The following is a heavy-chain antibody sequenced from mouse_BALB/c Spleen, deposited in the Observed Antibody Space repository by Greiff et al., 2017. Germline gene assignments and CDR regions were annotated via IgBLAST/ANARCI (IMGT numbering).Heavy chain of an antibody. CDR1: GFNIKDYY. V-gene: IGHV14-4*02. Sequence: EVQLQQSGAELVRSGASVKLSCTASGFNIKDYYMHWVKQRPEQGLEWIGWIDPENGDTEYAPKFQGKATMTADTSSNTAYLQLSSLTSEDTAVYYCTASYYGNYKEAWFAYWGQGTLVTVSA. CDR3: TASYYGNYKEAWFAY. CDR2: IDPENGDT. J-gene: IGHJ3*01. D-gene: IGHD2-10*01.